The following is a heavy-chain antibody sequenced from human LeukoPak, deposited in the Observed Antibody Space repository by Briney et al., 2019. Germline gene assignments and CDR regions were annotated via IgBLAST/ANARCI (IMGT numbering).Heavy chain of an antibody. CDR3: ARGPLTIFGVVVGDNYYYMDV. V-gene: IGHV3-74*01. Sequence: GGSPRLSCAASGFTFSSYWRHWVRQAPGKGLVWVSRINSDGSSTSYADSVKGRFTISRDNAKNTLYLQMNSLRAEDTAVYYCARGPLTIFGVVVGDNYYYMDVWGKGTTVTVSS. CDR2: INSDGSST. CDR1: GFTFSSYW. J-gene: IGHJ6*03. D-gene: IGHD3-3*01.